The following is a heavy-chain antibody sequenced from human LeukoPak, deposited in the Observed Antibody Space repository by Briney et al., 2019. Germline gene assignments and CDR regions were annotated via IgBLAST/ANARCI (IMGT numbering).Heavy chain of an antibody. V-gene: IGHV1-8*01. D-gene: IGHD5-24*01. CDR3: ASYAGYNS. J-gene: IGHJ4*02. Sequence: ASVEVSCKTSGYTFMSYDINWVRQATEQGPEWMGWINPTSGNTGYAQKFQGRITMTRDTSIRTAYMELSSLTSDDTAVYYCASYAGYNSWGQGSLVTVSS. CDR1: GYTFMSYD. CDR2: INPTSGNT.